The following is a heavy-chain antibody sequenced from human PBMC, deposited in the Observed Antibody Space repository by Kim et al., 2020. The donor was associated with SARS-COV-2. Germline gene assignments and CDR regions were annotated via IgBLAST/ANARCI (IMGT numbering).Heavy chain of an antibody. J-gene: IGHJ1*01. CDR2: RT. Sequence: RTYYADSVKGRFTIFRDNAKNTLYLQMSSLRAEDTAVYYCAGGATSISYHWGQGTLVTVSS. D-gene: IGHD2-2*01. CDR3: AGGATSISYH. V-gene: IGHV3-53*01.